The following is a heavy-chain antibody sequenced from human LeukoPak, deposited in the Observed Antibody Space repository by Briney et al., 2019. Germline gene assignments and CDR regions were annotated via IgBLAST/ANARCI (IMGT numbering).Heavy chain of an antibody. D-gene: IGHD3-10*02. CDR3: AELGITMIGGV. Sequence: GGSLRLSCAASGFTFSSYSMNWVRQAPGKGLEWVSSISSSSSYIYYADSVKGRFTISRDNAKNSLYPQMNSLRAEDTAVYYCAELGITMIGGVWGKGTTVTISS. V-gene: IGHV3-21*01. CDR2: ISSSSSYI. CDR1: GFTFSSYS. J-gene: IGHJ6*04.